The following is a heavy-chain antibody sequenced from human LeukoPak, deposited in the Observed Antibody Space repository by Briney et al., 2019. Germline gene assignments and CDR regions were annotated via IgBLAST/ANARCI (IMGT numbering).Heavy chain of an antibody. CDR1: GYTFTSYT. D-gene: IGHD4-17*01. CDR3: ARDGTTGFDY. Sequence: ASVKVSCKASGYTFTSYTIHWVRQAPGQRLEWMGWINAGNGNAKYSQEFQDRVTITRDTSASTAYMELSSLRSEDMAVYYCARDGTTGFDYWGQGTLVTVSS. J-gene: IGHJ4*02. CDR2: INAGNGNA. V-gene: IGHV1-3*03.